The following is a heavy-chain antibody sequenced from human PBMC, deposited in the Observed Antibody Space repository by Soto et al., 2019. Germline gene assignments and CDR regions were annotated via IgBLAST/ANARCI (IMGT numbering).Heavy chain of an antibody. V-gene: IGHV3-33*01. CDR1: GFTFRNYG. CDR2: IWYDGSEK. CDR3: ARGGPNGSHFDY. J-gene: IGHJ4*02. Sequence: VQLVESGGGVVQPGKSVRLSCAASGFTFRNYGMHWVRQAPGKGLEGVAVIWYDGSEKYYVDSVKGRFTISRDNSKNTLYLRMNSLRAEDTAVYYCARGGPNGSHFDYWGQGTLVTVSS. D-gene: IGHD1-1*01.